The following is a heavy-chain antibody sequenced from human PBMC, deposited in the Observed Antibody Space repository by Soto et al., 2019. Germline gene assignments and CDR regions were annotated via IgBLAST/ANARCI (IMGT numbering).Heavy chain of an antibody. CDR2: ISVSGSYK. V-gene: IGHV3-11*06. CDR1: DFSLSGFY. Sequence: GGSLRLSCVGSDFSLSGFYMSWVRQAPGKGLEWLSFISVSGSYKTYAASVEGRFTISRDNVKNILYLQMDSLRVEDTAVYYCASRGHCSNGQCHPFDYWGQGTQVTVSS. D-gene: IGHD2-8*01. J-gene: IGHJ4*02. CDR3: ASRGHCSNGQCHPFDY.